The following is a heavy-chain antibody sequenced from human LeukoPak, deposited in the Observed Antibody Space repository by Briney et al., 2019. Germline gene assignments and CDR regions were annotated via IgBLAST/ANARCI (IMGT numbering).Heavy chain of an antibody. V-gene: IGHV1-46*01. D-gene: IGHD2-2*01. CDR3: ARDDCSSTSCYRRSFDY. CDR2: INPSGGST. Sequence: ASVKVSCKASGYTFTSYYMHWVRQAPGQGLEWMGIINPSGGSTSYAQKFQGRVTMTRDTSTSTDYMELSSLRSEDTAVYYCARDDCSSTSCYRRSFDYWGQGTLVTVSS. J-gene: IGHJ4*02. CDR1: GYTFTSYY.